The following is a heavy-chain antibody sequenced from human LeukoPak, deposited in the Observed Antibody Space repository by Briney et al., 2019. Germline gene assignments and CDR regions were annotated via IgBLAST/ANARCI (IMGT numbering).Heavy chain of an antibody. Sequence: GASVKVSCKASGYTFTSYYMHWVRQAPGQGLEWMGIINPSGGSTSYAQKFQGRVTMTRGMSTSTVYMELSSLRSEDTAVYYCASHTSIVGATLAFDIWGQGTMVTVSS. CDR2: INPSGGST. CDR1: GYTFTSYY. D-gene: IGHD1-26*01. CDR3: ASHTSIVGATLAFDI. V-gene: IGHV1-46*01. J-gene: IGHJ3*02.